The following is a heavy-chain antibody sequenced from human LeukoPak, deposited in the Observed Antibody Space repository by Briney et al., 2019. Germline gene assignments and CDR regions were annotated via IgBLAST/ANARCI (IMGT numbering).Heavy chain of an antibody. CDR2: IWYDGSNK. CDR3: ASDQDTAMVGLDY. V-gene: IGHV3-33*01. J-gene: IGHJ4*02. D-gene: IGHD5-18*01. CDR1: GFTFSSYG. Sequence: GGSLRLSGAASGFTFSSYGMHWVRQAPGKGLEWVAVIWYDGSNKYYADSVKGRFTISRDNSKNTLYLQMNSLRAEDTAVYYCASDQDTAMVGLDYWGQGTLVTVSS.